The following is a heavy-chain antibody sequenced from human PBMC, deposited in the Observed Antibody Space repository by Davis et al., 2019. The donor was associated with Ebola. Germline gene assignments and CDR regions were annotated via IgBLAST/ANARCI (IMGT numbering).Heavy chain of an antibody. CDR2: IRPDGNDR. V-gene: IGHV3-7*03. J-gene: IGHJ6*04. Sequence: PGGSLRLSVAASEFTFSSYWMSWVRQAPGKGLGWVAIIRPDGNDRQYVDSVRGRFTVSRDNVKNSLYLQLNSLRAEDTAVYYCARVNAVYGMDVWGKGTTVTVSS. CDR3: ARVNAVYGMDV. CDR1: EFTFSSYW.